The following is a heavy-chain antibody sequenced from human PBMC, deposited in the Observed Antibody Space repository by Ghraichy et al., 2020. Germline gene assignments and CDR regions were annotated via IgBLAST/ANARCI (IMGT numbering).Heavy chain of an antibody. CDR1: GFTFSSYA. J-gene: IGHJ6*03. V-gene: IGHV3-23*01. Sequence: GGSLRLSCAASGFTFSSYAMSWVRQAPGKGLEWVSAISGSGGSTYYADSVQGRFTISRDNSKNTLYLQMNSLRAEDTAVYYCAKVLYEQRGYYYYYMDVWGRGTTVTVSS. CDR3: AKVLYEQRGYYYYYMDV. CDR2: ISGSGGST. D-gene: IGHD6-25*01.